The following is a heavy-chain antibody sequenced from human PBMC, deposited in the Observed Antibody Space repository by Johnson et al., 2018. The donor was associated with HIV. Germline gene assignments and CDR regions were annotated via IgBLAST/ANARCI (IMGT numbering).Heavy chain of an antibody. CDR3: ARDPEIVVVIEHDAFDI. CDR2: ISYDGSNK. V-gene: IGHV3-30*04. D-gene: IGHD3-22*01. CDR1: GFTFRRYS. J-gene: IGHJ3*02. Sequence: QMQLVESGGGVVQPGRSLRLSCAASGFTFRRYSMHWVRKAPGKGLEWVAVISYDGSNKYYADSVKGRFTTSRDNSKNTLYLQMNSLRAEGTAVYYCARDPEIVVVIEHDAFDIWGQGTMVTVSS.